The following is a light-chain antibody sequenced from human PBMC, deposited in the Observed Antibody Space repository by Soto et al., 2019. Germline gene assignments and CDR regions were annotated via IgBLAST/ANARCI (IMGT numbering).Light chain of an antibody. V-gene: IGKV1-5*03. CDR3: QQYDSYPRT. J-gene: IGKJ1*01. CDR2: KAS. CDR1: QSISNW. Sequence: DIPMTQSPSTLSASVGDRVTITCRASQSISNWLAWYQQKPGKAPKVLIYKASSLESGVPSRFSGSGSGTEFSLTISCLQPDDRATYYCQQYDSYPRTFGQGTKVEIK.